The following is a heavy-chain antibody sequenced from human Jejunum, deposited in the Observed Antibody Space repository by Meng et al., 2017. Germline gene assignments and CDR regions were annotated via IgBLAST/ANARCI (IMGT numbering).Heavy chain of an antibody. J-gene: IGHJ4*02. V-gene: IGHV3-33*01. D-gene: IGHD2-2*01. CDR3: ARDLGDSSTGFYYDL. CDR2: IWHDGSNK. CDR1: GFRFSGYG. Sequence: GGSLRLSCAASGFRFSGYGMHWVRQAPGKGLEWVAVIWHDGSNKYYGDSVKGRSTISRDDWKSTLYLQMNNLRAEDTAVYYCARDLGDSSTGFYYDLWGQGTLVTVSS.